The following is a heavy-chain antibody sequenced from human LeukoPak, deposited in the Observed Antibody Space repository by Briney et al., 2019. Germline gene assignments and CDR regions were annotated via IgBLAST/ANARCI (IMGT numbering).Heavy chain of an antibody. Sequence: ASETLSLTCTVSGGSINSSSYYWGWIRQPPGKGLEWIGSIYYSGSTYYNPSLKSRVTISVDTSKNQFSLKLSSVTAADTAVYYCARDGSSGYDILTGYYRSDYMNVWGKGTTVTVSS. CDR3: ARDGSSGYDILTGYYRSDYMNV. V-gene: IGHV4-39*07. CDR2: IYYSGST. J-gene: IGHJ6*03. D-gene: IGHD3-9*01. CDR1: GGSINSSSYY.